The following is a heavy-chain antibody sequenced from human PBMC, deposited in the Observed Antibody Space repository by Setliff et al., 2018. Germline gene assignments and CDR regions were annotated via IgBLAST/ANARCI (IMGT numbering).Heavy chain of an antibody. CDR3: ARKGISALSGAFDM. V-gene: IGHV4-4*07. J-gene: IGHJ3*02. Sequence: SETLSLTCTVSGGSISSYYWSWIRQPAGKGLEWIGRIYTSGSTNYNPSLKSRVTMYVDTSKNQFALKLSSVTAADTAVYYCARKGISALSGAFDMWGQGTMVTVSS. D-gene: IGHD1-26*01. CDR1: GGSISSYY. CDR2: IYTSGST.